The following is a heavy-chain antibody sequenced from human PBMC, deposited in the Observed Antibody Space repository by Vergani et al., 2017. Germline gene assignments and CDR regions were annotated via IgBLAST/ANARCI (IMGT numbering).Heavy chain of an antibody. CDR3: VGAQGGDVPHEKRGYFFYGMDV. J-gene: IGHJ6*02. Sequence: VQLQESGPGLVKPPGTLSLTCAVSGVSIKSGFWWNWVRQPPGKGLEWIGEIYYTGITNYNSSLKSRVSMAVDTSKNQFSLNLTSVTAADTAMYYLVGAQGGDVPHEKRGYFFYGMDVWDQGTTVTVSS. V-gene: IGHV4-4*03. CDR1: GVSIKSGFW. CDR2: IYYTGIT. D-gene: IGHD2-15*01.